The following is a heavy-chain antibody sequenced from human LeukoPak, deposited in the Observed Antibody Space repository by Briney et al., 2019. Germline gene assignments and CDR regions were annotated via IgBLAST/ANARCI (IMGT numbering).Heavy chain of an antibody. CDR3: ARDGYGSGSYSWFDP. D-gene: IGHD3-10*01. J-gene: IGHJ5*02. Sequence: SETLSLTCTVSGGSISSYYWSWIRQPAGKGLEWIGRIYTSGSTNYNPSLKGRVTMSVDTSKNQFSLKLSSVTAADTAVYYCARDGYGSGSYSWFDPWGQGTLVTVSS. CDR2: IYTSGST. CDR1: GGSISSYY. V-gene: IGHV4-4*07.